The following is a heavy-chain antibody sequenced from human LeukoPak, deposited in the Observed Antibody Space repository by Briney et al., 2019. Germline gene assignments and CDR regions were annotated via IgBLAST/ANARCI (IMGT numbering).Heavy chain of an antibody. CDR1: GGSISSYY. Sequence: SETLSLTCTVSGGSISSYYWSWIRQPAGKGLGWIGRIYTSGSTNYNPSLKSRVTMSVDTSKNQFSLKLSSVTAADTAVYYCARHPGYCSGGSCSYFNYWGQGTLVTVSS. CDR3: ARHPGYCSGGSCSYFNY. J-gene: IGHJ4*02. V-gene: IGHV4-4*07. D-gene: IGHD2-15*01. CDR2: IYTSGST.